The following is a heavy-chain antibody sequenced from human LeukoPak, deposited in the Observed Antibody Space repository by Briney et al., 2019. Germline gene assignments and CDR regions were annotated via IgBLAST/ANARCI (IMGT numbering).Heavy chain of an antibody. D-gene: IGHD3-22*01. CDR1: GFTFSSYS. CDR3: AKDPRKYYDSSGYYYYYYYYMDV. Sequence: GGSLRLSCAASGFTFSSYSMNWVRQAPGKGLEWVSSISSKSKYMYYADSVKGRFTISRDNAKNSLYLQMNSLRAEDTAVYYCAKDPRKYYDSSGYYYYYYYYMDVWGKGTTVTISS. CDR2: ISSKSKYM. J-gene: IGHJ6*03. V-gene: IGHV3-21*01.